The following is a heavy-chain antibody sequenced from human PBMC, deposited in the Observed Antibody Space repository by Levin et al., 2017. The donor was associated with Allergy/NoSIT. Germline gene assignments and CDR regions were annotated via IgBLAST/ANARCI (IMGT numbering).Heavy chain of an antibody. Sequence: ASVKVSCKASGYTFRVYGIIWVRQAPXEGLEWLGWISPNNGHTKVSHKVQGRVTMTTDASTTTAYLDIRSLTSDDTAVYYCARDLGTGWYDNAFEIWGQGTLVSVSS. D-gene: IGHD6-19*01. V-gene: IGHV1-18*01. CDR3: ARDLGTGWYDNAFEI. CDR1: GYTFRVYG. J-gene: IGHJ3*02. CDR2: ISPNNGHT.